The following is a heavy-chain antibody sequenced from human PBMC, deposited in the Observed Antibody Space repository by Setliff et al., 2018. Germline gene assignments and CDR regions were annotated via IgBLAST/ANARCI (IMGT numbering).Heavy chain of an antibody. V-gene: IGHV3-33*08. D-gene: IGHD6-19*01. J-gene: IGHJ6*02. CDR2: IRYDGSNK. CDR1: RFTFSNYA. Sequence: GGSLRLSCAASRFTFSNYAMSWVRQAPGKGLEGVAFIRYDGSNKYYADSVKGRFTISRGNSKNTLYLQMNSLRAEDTAVYYCARLGTKDSSGWYYYYYGMDVWGQGTTVTVSS. CDR3: ARLGTKDSSGWYYYYYGMDV.